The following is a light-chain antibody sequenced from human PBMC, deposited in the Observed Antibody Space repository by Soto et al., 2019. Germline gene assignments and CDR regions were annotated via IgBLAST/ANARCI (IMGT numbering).Light chain of an antibody. CDR1: QSISDT. V-gene: IGKV3-20*01. J-gene: IGKJ5*01. CDR3: QQYDSSPPSIT. Sequence: EIALTQSPATMSASPCRTATLSCSAFQSISDTLAWYQQQPGQAPRLLIYGTTSRATGTPDRFSGSGSGADFTLTINRLEPEDFAVYYCQQYDSSPPSITFGQGTRLEIK. CDR2: GTT.